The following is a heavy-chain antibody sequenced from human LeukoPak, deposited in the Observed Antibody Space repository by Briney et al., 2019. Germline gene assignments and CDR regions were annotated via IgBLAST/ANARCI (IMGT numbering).Heavy chain of an antibody. CDR2: INPSGGST. CDR3: ARAQGYCSSTSCSTFDY. Sequence: GASVKVSCKASGYTFTSYYMHWVRQAPGQGLEWMGIINPSGGSTSYAQKFQGRVTMTRATSTVYMELSSLRSEDTGVYYCARAQGYCSSTSCSTFDYWGQGTLVTVSS. J-gene: IGHJ4*02. CDR1: GYTFTSYY. D-gene: IGHD2-2*01. V-gene: IGHV1-46*01.